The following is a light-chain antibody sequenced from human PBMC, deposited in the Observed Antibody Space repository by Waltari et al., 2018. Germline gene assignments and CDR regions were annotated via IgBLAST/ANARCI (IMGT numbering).Light chain of an antibody. CDR1: NSDVGGYNY. Sequence: QSALTQPASVSGSPGQSITISCTGTNSDVGGYNYVSWYQQHPGKAPKVMIYEVSNRPSGVSHRFSGSKSGNTASLTISGLQAEDEADYYCSSYTSSTTVVFGGGTKLTVL. CDR3: SSYTSSTTVV. CDR2: EVS. V-gene: IGLV2-14*01. J-gene: IGLJ2*01.